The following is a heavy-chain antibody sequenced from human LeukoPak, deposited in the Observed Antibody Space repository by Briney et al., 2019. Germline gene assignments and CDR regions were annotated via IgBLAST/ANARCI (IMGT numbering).Heavy chain of an antibody. V-gene: IGHV3-74*01. Sequence: GGSLRLSCAASGFTFSSYAMHWVRQAPGKGLVWVSRLNSDGSSTSYADSVKGRFTISRDNAKNTLYLQMNSLRAEDTAVYYCARGAYGSGSYYNGVYWGQGTLVTVSS. J-gene: IGHJ4*02. CDR1: GFTFSSYA. D-gene: IGHD3-10*01. CDR2: LNSDGSST. CDR3: ARGAYGSGSYYNGVY.